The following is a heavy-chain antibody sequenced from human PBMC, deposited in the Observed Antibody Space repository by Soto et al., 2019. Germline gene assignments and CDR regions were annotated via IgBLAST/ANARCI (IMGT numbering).Heavy chain of an antibody. V-gene: IGHV1-2*02. CDR2: IGPESGAT. CDR1: GYTFTGHY. D-gene: IGHD1-26*01. J-gene: IGHJ4*02. CDR3: GRGRSGQIVVFY. Sequence: GASVKVSCKASGYTFTGHYIHWVRQTPEQGPEWMGEIGPESGATRYAQRFQGRVTMTRDMSITTVYMELNNLSPDDTAVYYCGRGRSGQIVVFYWGQGTLVTV.